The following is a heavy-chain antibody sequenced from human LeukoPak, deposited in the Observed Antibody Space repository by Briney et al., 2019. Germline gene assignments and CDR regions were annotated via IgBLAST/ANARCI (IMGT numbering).Heavy chain of an antibody. CDR3: ARVIYSGWEGELSD. J-gene: IGHJ4*01. V-gene: IGHV3-74*01. CDR2: INSDGSTT. Sequence: PGGSLRLSCAASGFTFSSYWMHWVRQAPGKGLVWVSRINSDGSTTGYADSVMGRFTISRDNAKNTLYLQMNGPRADDTAVYYCARVIYSGWEGELSDWGQGTPVTVSS. CDR1: GFTFSSYW. D-gene: IGHD6-19*01.